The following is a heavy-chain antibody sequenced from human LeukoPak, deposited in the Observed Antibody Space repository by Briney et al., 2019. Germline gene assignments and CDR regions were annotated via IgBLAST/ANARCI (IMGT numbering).Heavy chain of an antibody. CDR1: GFTFSDYY. V-gene: IGHV3-11*01. J-gene: IGHJ5*02. Sequence: GGSLSLSCAASGFTFSDYYMSWIRQAPGKGLEWVSYISNSGSTIYYTDSVKGRFTISRDNAKNSLYLQMNSLRAEDTAVYYCARHILRYLPNNWFDPWGQGTLVTVSS. D-gene: IGHD3-9*01. CDR3: ARHILRYLPNNWFDP. CDR2: ISNSGSTI.